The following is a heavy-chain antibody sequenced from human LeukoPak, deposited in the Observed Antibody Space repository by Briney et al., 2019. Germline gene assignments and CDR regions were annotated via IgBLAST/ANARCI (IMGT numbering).Heavy chain of an antibody. D-gene: IGHD3-16*01. CDR3: AKDDDWGRYKH. J-gene: IGHJ1*01. CDR1: GFTFSSHG. CDR2: ISPSGGIT. V-gene: IGHV3-23*01. Sequence: PGGSLRLSRAASGFTFSSHGMNWVRQAPGKGLEWVSGISPSGGITYYTDSVKGRFTISRDNSKNTQSLQMNSLRAEDTAVYYCAKDDDWGRYKHWGQGTLVTVSS.